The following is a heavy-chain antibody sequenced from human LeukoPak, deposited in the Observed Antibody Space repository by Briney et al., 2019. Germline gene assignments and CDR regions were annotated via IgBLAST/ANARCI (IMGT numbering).Heavy chain of an antibody. J-gene: IGHJ4*02. D-gene: IGHD3-10*01. Sequence: GGSLRLSCAASGFTFSDYYRSWIRQAPGKGLEWVSYISSSSSYTNYADSVKGRFTISRDNAKNSLYLQMNSLRAEDTAVYYCARFAGSGSYVDYWGQGTLVTVSS. V-gene: IGHV3-11*03. CDR2: ISSSSSYT. CDR1: GFTFSDYY. CDR3: ARFAGSGSYVDY.